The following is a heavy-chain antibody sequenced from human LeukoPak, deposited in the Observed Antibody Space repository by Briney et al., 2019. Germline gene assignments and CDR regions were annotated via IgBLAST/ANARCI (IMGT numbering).Heavy chain of an antibody. CDR2: IIPIFGTA. CDR1: GGTFISYA. V-gene: IGHV1-69*13. D-gene: IGHD3-3*01. J-gene: IGHJ5*02. Sequence: SVKVSCKASGGTFISYAISWVRQAPGQGLEWMGGIIPIFGTANYAQKFQGRVTITADESTSTAYMELSSLRSGDTAVYYCASLNYDFWSGYVNNNWFEPWGQGTLVTVSS. CDR3: ASLNYDFWSGYVNNNWFEP.